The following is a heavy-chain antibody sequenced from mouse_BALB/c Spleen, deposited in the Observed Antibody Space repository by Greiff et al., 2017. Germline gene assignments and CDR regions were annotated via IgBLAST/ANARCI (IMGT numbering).Heavy chain of an antibody. D-gene: IGHD1-1*01. CDR3: ARSYYGSSYGAWLAY. Sequence: EVKLVESGGGLVQPGGSRKLSCAASGFTFSSFGMHWVRQAPEKGLEWVAYISSGSSTIYYADTVKGRFTISRDNPKNTLFLQMTSLRSEDTAMYYCARSYYGSSYGAWLAYWGQGTLVTVSA. CDR2: ISSGSSTI. J-gene: IGHJ3*01. CDR1: GFTFSSFG. V-gene: IGHV5-17*02.